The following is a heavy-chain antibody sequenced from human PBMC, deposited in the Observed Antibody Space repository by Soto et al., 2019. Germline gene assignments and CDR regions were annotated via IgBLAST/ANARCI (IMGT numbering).Heavy chain of an antibody. V-gene: IGHV4-34*01. CDR3: ARVGSSWPIDD. Sequence: PSETLSLTCAVYGGSFSGYYWSWIRQPPGKGLEWIGEINHSGSTNYNPSLKSRVTISVDTSKNQFSLKLSSVTAADTAVYYCARVGSSWPIDDWGQGTLVTVS. J-gene: IGHJ4*02. D-gene: IGHD6-13*01. CDR2: INHSGST. CDR1: GGSFSGYY.